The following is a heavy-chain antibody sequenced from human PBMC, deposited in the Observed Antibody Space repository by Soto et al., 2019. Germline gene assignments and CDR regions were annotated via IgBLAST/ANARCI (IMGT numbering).Heavy chain of an antibody. CDR2: ISYDGSKI. CDR3: AREGGSLNWFDP. CDR1: GFTFNTQA. J-gene: IGHJ5*02. D-gene: IGHD1-26*01. Sequence: GGSLRLSCAASGFTFNTQAMHWVRQAPGKGLEWVAVISYDGSKIYYADSVKGRFTISRDNSKNTLYLQMNSLRAEDTAVYYCAREGGSLNWFDPWGQGTLVTVSS. V-gene: IGHV3-30-3*01.